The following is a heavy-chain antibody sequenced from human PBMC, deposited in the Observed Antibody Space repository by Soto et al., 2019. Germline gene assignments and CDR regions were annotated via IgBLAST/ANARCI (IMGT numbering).Heavy chain of an antibody. CDR1: GGSFSGYY. CDR3: ARGLVL. J-gene: IGHJ4*02. Sequence: SETLSLTCAVYGGSFSGYYWSWIRQPPGKGLEWIGEINHSGSTNYNPSLKSRVTISVDTSKNQFSLKLSSVTAADTAVYYCARGLVLWGQGTLVTVSS. D-gene: IGHD2-8*01. V-gene: IGHV4-34*01. CDR2: INHSGST.